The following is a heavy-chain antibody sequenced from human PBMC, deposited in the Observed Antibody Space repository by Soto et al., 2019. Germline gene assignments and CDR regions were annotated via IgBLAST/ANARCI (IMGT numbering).Heavy chain of an antibody. J-gene: IGHJ4*02. D-gene: IGHD3-10*01. CDR1: GYTFTNYV. Sequence: GASVKVSCKASGYTFTNYVMHWVRQAPGQRLEWMGWINAGNGNTKYSQKFQGRVTITRDTSASTAYMELSSLRSEDTAVYYCARDMGFGLSDYWGQGTLVTVSS. V-gene: IGHV1-3*01. CDR2: INAGNGNT. CDR3: ARDMGFGLSDY.